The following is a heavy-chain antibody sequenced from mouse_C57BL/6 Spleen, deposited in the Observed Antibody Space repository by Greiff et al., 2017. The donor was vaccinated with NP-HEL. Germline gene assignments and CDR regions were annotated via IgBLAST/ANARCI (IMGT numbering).Heavy chain of an antibody. CDR1: GYAFTNYL. Sequence: QVQLQQSGAELVRPGTSVKVSCKASGYAFTNYLIEWVKQRPGQGLEWIGVINPGSGGTNYNEKFKGKATLTADKSSSTAYMQLSSLTSEDSAVYFCARGYDYDAAMDYWGQGTSVTVSS. V-gene: IGHV1-54*01. D-gene: IGHD2-4*01. CDR2: INPGSGGT. J-gene: IGHJ4*01. CDR3: ARGYDYDAAMDY.